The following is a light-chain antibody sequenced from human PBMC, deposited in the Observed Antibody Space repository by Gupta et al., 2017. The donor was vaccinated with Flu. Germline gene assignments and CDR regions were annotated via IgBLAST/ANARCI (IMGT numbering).Light chain of an antibody. CDR2: NNN. J-gene: IGLJ3*02. CDR3: AAEDDSVKGL. Sequence: QSVRTQPPSASGTPGQRVTLSCSGSSSNIGSHPVYWYQQVPATALQLLVYNNNQRPAGIPGRFSASKSGTAASLAISGLPAEEEADYYDAAEDDSVKGLFGGGTKLTV. CDR1: SSNIGSHP. V-gene: IGLV1-44*01.